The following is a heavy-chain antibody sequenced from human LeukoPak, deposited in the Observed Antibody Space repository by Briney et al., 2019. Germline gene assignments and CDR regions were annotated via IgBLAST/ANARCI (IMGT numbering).Heavy chain of an antibody. Sequence: PGRSLRPSCAASGFTFRSYGMHWVRQAPGKGLEWVAVISDDGSNKYYADSVKGRFTISRDSSKNTLSLQMNSLRVEDTAVYYCAKDNKRYSCDYWGQGTLVTVS. J-gene: IGHJ4*02. CDR2: ISDDGSNK. D-gene: IGHD5-18*01. CDR1: GFTFRSYG. CDR3: AKDNKRYSCDY. V-gene: IGHV3-30*18.